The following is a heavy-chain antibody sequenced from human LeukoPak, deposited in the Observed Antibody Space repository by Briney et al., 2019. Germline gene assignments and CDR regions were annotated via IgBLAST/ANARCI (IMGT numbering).Heavy chain of an antibody. J-gene: IGHJ5*02. V-gene: IGHV1-2*02. Sequence: ASVKVSCKASGYTFTGYYMHWVRQAPGQGLEWMGWINPNSGGINYAQKFQGRVTMTRDTSISTAYMELSRLRSDDTAVYYCASTVREEDWFDPWGQGTLVTVSS. CDR2: INPNSGGI. CDR1: GYTFTGYY. CDR3: ASTVREEDWFDP. D-gene: IGHD2-8*02.